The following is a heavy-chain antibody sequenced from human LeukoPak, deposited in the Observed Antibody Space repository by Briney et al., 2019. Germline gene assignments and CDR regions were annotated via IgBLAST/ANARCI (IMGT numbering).Heavy chain of an antibody. Sequence: GGSLRLSCAASGFTVSSNYMSWVRQAPGKGLEWVSVIYSGGSTYYADSVKGRFTISRDNSKNTLYLQMNSLRAEDTAVYYCAREGRAYYDSSGYYYDAFDIWGQGTMVTVSS. D-gene: IGHD3-22*01. CDR3: AREGRAYYDSSGYYYDAFDI. CDR2: IYSGGST. V-gene: IGHV3-53*01. CDR1: GFTVSSNY. J-gene: IGHJ3*02.